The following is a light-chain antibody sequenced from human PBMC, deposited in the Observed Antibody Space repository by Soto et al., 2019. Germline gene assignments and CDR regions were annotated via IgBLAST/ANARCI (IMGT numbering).Light chain of an antibody. J-gene: IGLJ2*01. CDR2: WND. Sequence: QSVLTQPPSASGTPGQTVTISCSGTRSNIGSNSIYWLQQLPGTAPKLLIFWNDHRPSGVPYRFSGSKSGTTASLAISGLRSEDEAAYYCAVWDDSNSAVVFGGGTKLTVL. V-gene: IGLV1-47*01. CDR1: RSNIGSNS. CDR3: AVWDDSNSAVV.